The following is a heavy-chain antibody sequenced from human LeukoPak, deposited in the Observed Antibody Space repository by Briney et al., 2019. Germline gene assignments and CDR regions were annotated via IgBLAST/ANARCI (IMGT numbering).Heavy chain of an antibody. Sequence: GGSLRLSCAASGFTFSSYGMHWVRQAPGKGLEWVAVISYDGSNKYYADSVKGRFTISRDNSKNTLYLQMNSLRAEDTAVYYCAKEPPDHWTPGLGEVWNAECWGQGTLVTVSS. CDR2: ISYDGSNK. CDR3: AKEPPDHWTPGLGEVWNAEC. CDR1: GFTFSSYG. D-gene: IGHD1-1*01. V-gene: IGHV3-30*18. J-gene: IGHJ4*02.